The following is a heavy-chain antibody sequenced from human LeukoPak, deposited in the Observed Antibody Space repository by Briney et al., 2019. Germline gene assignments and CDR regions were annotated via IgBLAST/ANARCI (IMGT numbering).Heavy chain of an antibody. D-gene: IGHD3-9*01. J-gene: IGHJ4*02. CDR3: ARDVSTNYDILTGYPPDY. CDR1: GYTFTSYG. CDR2: ISTYNGNT. Sequence: ASVKVSCKASGYTFTSYGISGVRQAAGQGLEWMGWISTYNGNTNYAQKLQGRVTMTTDTSTNTAYMELRSLRSDDTAVYYCARDVSTNYDILTGYPPDYWGQGTLVTVSS. V-gene: IGHV1-18*01.